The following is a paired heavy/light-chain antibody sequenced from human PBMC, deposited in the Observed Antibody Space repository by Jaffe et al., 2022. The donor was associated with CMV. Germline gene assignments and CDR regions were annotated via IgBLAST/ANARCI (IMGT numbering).Heavy chain of an antibody. D-gene: IGHD4-17*01. V-gene: IGHV3-23*01. CDR1: GFTFSSYA. CDR2: ISGSGGST. J-gene: IGHJ4*02. Sequence: EVQLLESGGGLVQPGGSLRLSCAASGFTFSSYAMSWVRQAPGKGLEWVSAISGSGGSTYYADSVKGRFTISRDNSKNTLYLQMNSLRAEDTAVYYCAKDNDPLSRHDYGDYVFDYWGQGTLVTVSS. CDR3: AKDNDPLSRHDYGDYVFDY.
Light chain of an antibody. V-gene: IGLV3-19*01. CDR1: SLRSYY. Sequence: SSELTQDPAVSVALGQTVRITCQGDSLRSYYASWYQQKPGQAPVLVIYGKNNRPSGIPDRFSGSSSGNTASLTITGAQAEDEADYYCNSRDSSGNLVVFGGGTKLTVL. CDR2: GKN. J-gene: IGLJ2*01. CDR3: NSRDSSGNLVV.